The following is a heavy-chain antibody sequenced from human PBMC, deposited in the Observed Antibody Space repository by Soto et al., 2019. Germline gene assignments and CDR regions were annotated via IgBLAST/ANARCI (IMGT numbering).Heavy chain of an antibody. CDR2: IYYSGST. V-gene: IGHV4-59*08. D-gene: IGHD3-22*01. CDR3: ARRLYYDSSGFEGGGMDV. Sequence: PSETLSLTCTVSGGSISSYYWSCIRQPPGKGLEWIGYIYYSGSTNYTPSLKSRVTISVDTSKNQFSLKLSSVTAADTAVYYCARRLYYDSSGFEGGGMDVWGQGTTVTVSS. J-gene: IGHJ6*02. CDR1: GGSISSYY.